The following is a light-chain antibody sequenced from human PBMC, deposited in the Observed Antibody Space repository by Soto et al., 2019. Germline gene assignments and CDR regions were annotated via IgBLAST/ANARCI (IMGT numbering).Light chain of an antibody. CDR1: QSVSRS. CDR2: DAS. Sequence: EIVLTQSPATLSLSPGERATLSCRASQSVSRSLAWYQQKPGQAPRLLIFDASNRATGIPARFSGSGSGTDFTLTISSLESEDFALYYCQQCTNGVTVGQGTRLAIK. CDR3: QQCTNGVT. V-gene: IGKV3-11*01. J-gene: IGKJ5*01.